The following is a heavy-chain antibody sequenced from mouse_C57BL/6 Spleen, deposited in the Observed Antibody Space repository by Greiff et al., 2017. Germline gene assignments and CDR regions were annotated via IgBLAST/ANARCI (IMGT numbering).Heavy chain of an antibody. CDR3: AREGDGYYYAMDY. D-gene: IGHD2-3*01. CDR1: GYTFTSYW. CDR2: IDPSDSYT. Sequence: QVQLQQPGAELVRPGTSVKLSCKASGYTFTSYWMHWVKQRPGQGLEWIGVIDPSDSYTNYNQKFKGKATLTVDTSSSTAYMQLSSLTSEDSAVYCCAREGDGYYYAMDYWGQGTSVTVSS. V-gene: IGHV1-59*01. J-gene: IGHJ4*01.